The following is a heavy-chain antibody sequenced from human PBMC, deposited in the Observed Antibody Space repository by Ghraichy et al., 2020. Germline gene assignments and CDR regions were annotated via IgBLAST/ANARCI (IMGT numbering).Heavy chain of an antibody. CDR3: ARDHCPNTSCRRGLDV. CDR2: IIPMFGTT. CDR1: GGTFSNYA. V-gene: IGHV1-69*13. D-gene: IGHD2-2*01. Sequence: SVKVSCKASGGTFSNYAISWVRQGPGQGLEWMGGIIPMFGTTKYAQKFQGRVMITADESTSTAYMELSSLRSEDTAVYYCARDHCPNTSCRRGLDVWGQGTTVTVSS. J-gene: IGHJ6*02.